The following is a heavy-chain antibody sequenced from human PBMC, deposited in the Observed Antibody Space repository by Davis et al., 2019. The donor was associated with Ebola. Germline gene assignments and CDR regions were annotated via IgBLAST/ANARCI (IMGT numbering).Heavy chain of an antibody. Sequence: GESLKISCAASGFTVSSNYMSWVRQAPGKGLEWVAFIRYDGSNKYYADSVKGRFTISRDNSKNTLYLQMNSLRAEDTALYYCAGSSSYHFDYWGQGTLVTVSS. CDR2: IRYDGSNK. J-gene: IGHJ4*02. CDR3: AGSSSYHFDY. CDR1: GFTVSSNY. D-gene: IGHD6-6*01. V-gene: IGHV3-30*02.